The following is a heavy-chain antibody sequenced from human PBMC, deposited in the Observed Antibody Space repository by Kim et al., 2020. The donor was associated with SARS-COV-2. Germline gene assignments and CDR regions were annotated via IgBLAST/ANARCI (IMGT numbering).Heavy chain of an antibody. V-gene: IGHV3-48*01. CDR3: VRNSDYDFGPFDS. CDR2: ISSTSSAI. J-gene: IGHJ4*02. D-gene: IGHD5-12*01. CDR1: GFTFSFYS. Sequence: GGSLRLSCEASGFTFSFYSMTWVRLAPGKGLEWLSYISSTSSAIYYADSVKGRFTISRDNARNSVYLEINSLRAEDTAVYYCVRNSDYDFGPFDSWGQGTLVSVSS.